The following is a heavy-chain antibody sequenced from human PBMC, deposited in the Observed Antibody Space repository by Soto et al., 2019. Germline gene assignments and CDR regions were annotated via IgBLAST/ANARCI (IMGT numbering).Heavy chain of an antibody. J-gene: IGHJ4*02. D-gene: IGHD3-22*01. Sequence: GGSQRLSCAASGFTFSNAWMNWVRQAPGKGLEWVGRIKSKTDGGTTDYAAPVKGRFTISRDDSENTLYLQMNSLKTEDTAVYYCTTDPVTMIVVVPSSGWGQGTLVTVSS. V-gene: IGHV3-15*07. CDR3: TTDPVTMIVVVPSSG. CDR1: GFTFSNAW. CDR2: IKSKTDGGTT.